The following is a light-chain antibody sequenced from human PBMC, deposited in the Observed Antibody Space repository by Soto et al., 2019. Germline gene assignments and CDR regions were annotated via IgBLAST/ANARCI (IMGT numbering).Light chain of an antibody. CDR2: GAS. J-gene: IGKJ1*01. CDR1: QSVSNN. V-gene: IGKV3-15*01. Sequence: MTQSLATLSVSPGERATLSCRAGQSVSNNFAWFQQKPGQVPRLLIYGASNRATGVSARFSGSGSGTEFTLTISSLQSEDFAVYYCLQYHYWWTFGQGTKVDI. CDR3: LQYHYWWT.